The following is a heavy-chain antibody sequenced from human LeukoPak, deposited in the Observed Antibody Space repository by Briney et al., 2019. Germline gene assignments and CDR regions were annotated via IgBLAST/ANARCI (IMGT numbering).Heavy chain of an antibody. J-gene: IGHJ5*02. Sequence: TGGSLRLSCAVSEFTFSDFHMNWIRQAPGKGLEWVAHISRSGGTIYYTDSVKGRLTISRDNAKNSLYLQMNSLRDEDTAVYYCARRTGMTLPGWLRVVDLWGQGTQVTVSS. D-gene: IGHD3-22*01. CDR3: ARRTGMTLPGWLRVVDL. CDR1: EFTFSDFH. V-gene: IGHV3-11*01. CDR2: ISRSGGTI.